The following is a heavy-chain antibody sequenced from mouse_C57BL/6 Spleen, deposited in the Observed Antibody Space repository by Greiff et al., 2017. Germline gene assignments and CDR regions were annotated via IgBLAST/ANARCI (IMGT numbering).Heavy chain of an antibody. CDR2: ISSGGDYL. CDR1: GFTFSSYA. V-gene: IGHV5-9-1*02. Sequence: EVKLVESGEGLVKPGGSLKLSCAASGFTFSSYAMSWVRQTPEKRLEWVAYISSGGDYLYYADTVKGRFTISRDNARNTLYLQMSSLKSEDTAMYYCTRDDWDWFAYWGQGTLVTVSA. CDR3: TRDDWDWFAY. J-gene: IGHJ3*01. D-gene: IGHD4-1*01.